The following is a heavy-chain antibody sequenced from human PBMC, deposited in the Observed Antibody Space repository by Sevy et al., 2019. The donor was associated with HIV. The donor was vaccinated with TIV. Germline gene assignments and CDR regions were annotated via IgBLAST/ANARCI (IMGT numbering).Heavy chain of an antibody. CDR1: EFTLSRYW. Sequence: GGSLRLSCAASEFTLSRYWMSWVRQAPGKGLEWVANINQDGSEKYYVDSLKGRFTISRDNAENSVYLQMNSLRAEDTALYYCGSGLMRYFDLWGRGTLVTVSS. CDR2: INQDGSEK. V-gene: IGHV3-7*01. J-gene: IGHJ2*01. D-gene: IGHD3-10*01. CDR3: GSGLMRYFDL.